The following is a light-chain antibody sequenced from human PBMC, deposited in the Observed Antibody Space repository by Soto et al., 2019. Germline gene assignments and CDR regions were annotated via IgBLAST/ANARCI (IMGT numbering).Light chain of an antibody. V-gene: IGKV1-39*01. J-gene: IGKJ3*01. CDR2: DAS. CDR1: QSISSW. CDR3: QQSYNSPFN. Sequence: IHMTQSPSTLSASVLYRVTITCLASQSISSWLAWYQQKPGKAPKLLIYDASSLQSGVPSRFSGSGSGTDFTLTISSLQPEDFATYYCQQSYNSPFNFGPGTKVDIK.